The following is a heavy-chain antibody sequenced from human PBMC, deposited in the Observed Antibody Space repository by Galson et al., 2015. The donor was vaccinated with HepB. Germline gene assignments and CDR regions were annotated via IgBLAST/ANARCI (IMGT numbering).Heavy chain of an antibody. CDR2: ISYDGSNK. D-gene: IGHD5-18*01. CDR1: GFTFSSYG. V-gene: IGHV3-30*18. J-gene: IGHJ5*02. CDR3: AKDCRIQLWFGGGNWFDP. Sequence: SLRLSCAASGFTFSSYGMHWVRQAPGKGLEWVAVISYDGSNKYYADSVKGRFTISRDNSKNTLYLQMNSLRAEDTAVYYCAKDCRIQLWFGGGNWFDPWGQGTLVTVSS.